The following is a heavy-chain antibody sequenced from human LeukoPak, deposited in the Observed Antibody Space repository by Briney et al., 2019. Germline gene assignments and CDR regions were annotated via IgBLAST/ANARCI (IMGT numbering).Heavy chain of an antibody. Sequence: PSETLSLTCAVYGGSFSGYYWSWIRQPPGKGLEWIGEINHSGSTNYNPSLKSRVTISVDTSKNQFSLKLSSVTAADTAVYYCARVVVYDLWSGSSGTYYFDYWGQGTLVTVSS. CDR1: GGSFSGYY. D-gene: IGHD3-3*01. CDR3: ARVVVYDLWSGSSGTYYFDY. CDR2: INHSGST. V-gene: IGHV4-34*01. J-gene: IGHJ4*02.